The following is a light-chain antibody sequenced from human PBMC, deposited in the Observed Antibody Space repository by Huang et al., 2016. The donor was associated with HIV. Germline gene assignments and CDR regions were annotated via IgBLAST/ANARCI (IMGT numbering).Light chain of an antibody. V-gene: IGKV1-39*01. J-gene: IGKJ2*01. CDR2: AAS. CDR3: QQSYSTHT. CDR1: QSISSY. Sequence: RVTITCRASQSISSYLNWYQQKPGKAPKLLIYAASSLQSGVPSRFSGSGSGTDLTLTISSLQPEDFATYYCQQSYSTHTFGQGTKLEIK.